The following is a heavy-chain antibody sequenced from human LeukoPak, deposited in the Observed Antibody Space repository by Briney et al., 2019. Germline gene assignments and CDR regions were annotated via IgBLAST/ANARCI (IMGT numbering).Heavy chain of an antibody. V-gene: IGHV1-69*05. CDR2: IIPIFGTA. J-gene: IGHJ4*01. D-gene: IGHD1-26*01. CDR3: VSSSKIVGATHFDY. CDR1: GGTFSSYA. Sequence: GSSVKVSCKASGGTFSSYAISWVRQAPGQGLEWMGGIIPIFGTANYAQKFQGRVTITTDESTSTAYMELSSLRSEDTAVYYCVSSSKIVGATHFDYWGHGTLVTVSS.